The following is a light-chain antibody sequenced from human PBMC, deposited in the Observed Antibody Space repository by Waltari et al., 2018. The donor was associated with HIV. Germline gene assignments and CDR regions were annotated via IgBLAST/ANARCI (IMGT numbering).Light chain of an antibody. CDR1: QSVISSH. J-gene: IGKJ4*01. CDR3: QHYGSSPQVT. Sequence: EIVLTQSPGTLSLSPGEIATLSCGASQSVISSHLAWYQQKPGQAPRLLIYGATSRATGIPDRFSGSGSATDFTLSISRLEPEDFAMYYCQHYGSSPQVTFGGGTKVEIK. V-gene: IGKV3-20*01. CDR2: GAT.